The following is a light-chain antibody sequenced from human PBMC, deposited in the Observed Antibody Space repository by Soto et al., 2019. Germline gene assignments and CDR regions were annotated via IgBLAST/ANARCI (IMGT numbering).Light chain of an antibody. J-gene: IGKJ2*02. Sequence: EIVLTQSPGTLYLSPGERATLSCRASQSVSSRSLAWYQQKPGQAPRLLIDGASSRATGIPDRFSGRGSGTDFTLTISRLEPEDAAVYYCQQYGSSPGTCGQGTKLE. CDR2: GAS. CDR3: QQYGSSPGT. V-gene: IGKV3-20*01. CDR1: QSVSSRS.